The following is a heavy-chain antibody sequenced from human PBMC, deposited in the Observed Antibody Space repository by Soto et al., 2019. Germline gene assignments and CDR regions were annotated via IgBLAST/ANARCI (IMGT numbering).Heavy chain of an antibody. J-gene: IGHJ6*02. CDR2: INPNSGDT. D-gene: IGHD1-26*01. CDR3: AKGGAIVAAGTRVYLYNAMDV. V-gene: IGHV1-2*02. Sequence: ASVKVSCKASGYTFTGYYVHWVRQAPGQGLEWMGWINPNSGDTYLAQRFQGRVTMNRNTSIGTAYMELRGLTSDDTAEYYCAKGGAIVAAGTRVYLYNAMDVWGQGTTVTVSS. CDR1: GYTFTGYY.